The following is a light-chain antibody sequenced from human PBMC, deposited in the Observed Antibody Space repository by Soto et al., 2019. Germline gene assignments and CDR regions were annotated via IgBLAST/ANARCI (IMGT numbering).Light chain of an antibody. V-gene: IGKV3-20*01. Sequence: EIVLTQSPGTLSLSPGERATLSCRASQSVSSSYLAWYQQKPGQAPRLLIYGASSRATGIPDRFSGSGSGTDFTLTISILEPEDFAVYYCQQYGSSFFTFGGGTKVEIK. J-gene: IGKJ4*01. CDR3: QQYGSSFFT. CDR2: GAS. CDR1: QSVSSSY.